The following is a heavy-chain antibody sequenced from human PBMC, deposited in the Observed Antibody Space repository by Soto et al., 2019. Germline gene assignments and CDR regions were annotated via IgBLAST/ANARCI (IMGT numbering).Heavy chain of an antibody. V-gene: IGHV3-23*01. CDR2: VSGGGAST. Sequence: GGSLRLSCAASGFTFSSYGMHWVRQAPGKGLEWLSAVSGGGASTYYADSVRGRFSISRDVSGNMIYLQLNRLTAGDTATYYCAKTQTFNGYYGGFDAWGQGTRVTVSS. D-gene: IGHD3-3*01. CDR3: AKTQTFNGYYGGFDA. J-gene: IGHJ4*02. CDR1: GFTFSSYG.